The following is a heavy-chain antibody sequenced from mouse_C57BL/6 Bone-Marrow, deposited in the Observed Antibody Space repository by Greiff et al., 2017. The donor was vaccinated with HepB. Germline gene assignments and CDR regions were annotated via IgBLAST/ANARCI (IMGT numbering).Heavy chain of an antibody. D-gene: IGHD1-1*01. J-gene: IGHJ4*01. CDR2: IHHSDSDT. CDR3: AIFPFITTVVATDYYAMDY. Sequence: QVQLQQPGAELVKPGASVKVSCKASGYTFTSYWMHWVKQRPGQGLEWIGRIHHSDSDTNYNQKFKGKATLTVDKSSSTSYMQLSSLTSEDSAVYYCAIFPFITTVVATDYYAMDYWGQGTSVTVSS. V-gene: IGHV1-74*01. CDR1: GYTFTSYW.